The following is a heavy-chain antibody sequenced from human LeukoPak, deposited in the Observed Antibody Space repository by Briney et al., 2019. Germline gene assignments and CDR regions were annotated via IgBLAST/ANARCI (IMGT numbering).Heavy chain of an antibody. CDR1: GFTFSRYA. D-gene: IGHD3-16*02. CDR2: ISSNGGST. J-gene: IGHJ4*02. CDR3: ARLTFGGVIGFDY. V-gene: IGHV3-64*04. Sequence: GGSLRLSCSASGFTFSRYAMHWVRQAPGKGLEYVSAISSNGGSTYYADSVKGRFTISRDNAKNSLYLQMNSLRAEDTAVYYCARLTFGGVIGFDYWGQGTLVTVSS.